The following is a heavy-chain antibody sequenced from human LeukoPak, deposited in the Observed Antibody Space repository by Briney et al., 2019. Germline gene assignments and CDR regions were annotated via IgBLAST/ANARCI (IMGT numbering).Heavy chain of an antibody. D-gene: IGHD3-10*01. CDR2: TNLNTGKT. V-gene: IGHV1-8*01. J-gene: IGHJ4*02. CDR1: GYTVTNHD. Sequence: ASVKVSCKASGYTVTNHDFNWVRQATGQRLEWMGWTNLNTGKTGYAQKFQGRISMTGNSAISTAYMELSSLRFDDTAVYYCARLGSRGDFWGQGTLVTVSS. CDR3: ARLGSRGDF.